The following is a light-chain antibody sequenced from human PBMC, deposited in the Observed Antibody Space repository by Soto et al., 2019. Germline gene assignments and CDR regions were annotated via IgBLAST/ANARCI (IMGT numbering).Light chain of an antibody. CDR2: GTS. V-gene: IGKV3-20*01. CDR3: QQYGSSLFT. CDR1: QSVSSKY. J-gene: IGKJ3*01. Sequence: EIVLTQSPGTLSLSPGERATLSCRASQSVSSKYLAWYQQKPGQAPRVLIYGTSIRASGVPERFSGGGSGTDFTLTITRLEPEDFAVYYCQQYGSSLFTFDPGTKVDFK.